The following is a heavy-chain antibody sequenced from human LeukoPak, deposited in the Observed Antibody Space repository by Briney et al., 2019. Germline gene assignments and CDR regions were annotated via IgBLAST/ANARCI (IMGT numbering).Heavy chain of an antibody. CDR2: VDPTDSYT. CDR3: ARHGYCTDGVCYRAYYFDY. J-gene: IGHJ4*02. CDR1: GYSFTNYW. Sequence: GESLRISCKGSGYSFTNYWISWLRQMPGKALEWIGRVDPTDSYTNYSPSFQGHVAISVDKSISTAYLQWSSLKASDTAMYYCARHGYCTDGVCYRAYYFDYWGQGALVTVSS. V-gene: IGHV5-10-1*01. D-gene: IGHD2-8*01.